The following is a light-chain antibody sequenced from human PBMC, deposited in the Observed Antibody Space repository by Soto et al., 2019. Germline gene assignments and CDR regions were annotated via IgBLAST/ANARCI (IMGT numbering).Light chain of an antibody. CDR2: GAS. V-gene: IGKV3-15*01. J-gene: IGKJ4*01. Sequence: EVLMTQSPSTLSVSPWERATLSCRAIESVSSNYLAWYQQKPGQAPRLLIYGASTRATGIPARFSGSGSGTEFTLTISSLQSEDFAVYYCQQYNNWPPLTFGGGTKVEI. CDR1: ESVSSN. CDR3: QQYNNWPPLT.